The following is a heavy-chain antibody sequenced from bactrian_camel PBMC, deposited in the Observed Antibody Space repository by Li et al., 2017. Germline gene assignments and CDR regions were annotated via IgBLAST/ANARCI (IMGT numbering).Heavy chain of an antibody. CDR1: GDMLRTYC. CDR2: VRSDGTT. D-gene: IGHD2*01. Sequence: VQLVESGGGSVQAGGSLRLSCAASGDMLRTYCMGWFRQPPGKEREGVAAVRSDGTTIYADSVKGRFTISKDNAKNTVYLQMNSLKPEDTAMYYCAADRRLTRIAHCGSWSKRPTSPYWGQGTQVTVS. J-gene: IGHJ4*01. CDR3: AADRRLTRIAHCGSWSKRPTSPY. V-gene: IGHV3S53*01.